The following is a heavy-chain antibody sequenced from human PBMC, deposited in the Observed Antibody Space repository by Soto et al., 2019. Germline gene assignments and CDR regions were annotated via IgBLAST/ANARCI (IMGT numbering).Heavy chain of an antibody. CDR3: ARVERGITIFGVVIPPFDY. CDR2: ISGSGENT. D-gene: IGHD3-3*01. V-gene: IGHV3-23*01. CDR1: GFTFSSYA. J-gene: IGHJ4*02. Sequence: GGSLRLSCAASGFTFSSYAMSWVRQAPGKGLDWVSVISGSGENTYYADSVKGRFTISRDNAKNSLYLQMNSLRAEDTAVYYCARVERGITIFGVVIPPFDYWGQGTLVTVSS.